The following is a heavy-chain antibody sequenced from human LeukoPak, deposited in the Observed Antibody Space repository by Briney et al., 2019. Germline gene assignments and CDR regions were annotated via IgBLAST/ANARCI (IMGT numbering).Heavy chain of an antibody. CDR3: ARGSTPSYYYDSSGHFDY. Sequence: ASVKVSCEASGYTFTSYYMHWVRQAPGQGLEWMGVINPSGGTTSYAQKFQGRVTMTRDTSTSTVYMGLSSLRSDDTAVYYCARGSTPSYYYDSSGHFDYWGQGTLVTVSS. J-gene: IGHJ4*02. V-gene: IGHV1-46*01. CDR1: GYTFTSYY. CDR2: INPSGGTT. D-gene: IGHD3-22*01.